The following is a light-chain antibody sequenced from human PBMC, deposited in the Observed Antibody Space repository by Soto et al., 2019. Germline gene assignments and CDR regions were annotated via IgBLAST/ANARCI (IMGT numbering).Light chain of an antibody. CDR1: QSIRGY. J-gene: IGKJ4*02. CDR3: QQSYNFPRT. V-gene: IGKV1-39*01. Sequence: DIQMTQSPSSLSASVGDRVTITCRASQSIRGYVNWHQHKSGKAPDLLIYSASTLQDGVPSRFSGTGYGTDFTFSISSLQPEDIATYFCQQSYNFPRTFGEGTKVDIK. CDR2: SAS.